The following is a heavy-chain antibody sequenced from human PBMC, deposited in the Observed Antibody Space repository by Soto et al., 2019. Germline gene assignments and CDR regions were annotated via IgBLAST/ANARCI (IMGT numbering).Heavy chain of an antibody. CDR1: GGTFSSYT. CDR2: IIPILGIA. CDR3: ARDLAAAGWGPSGYYYMDV. J-gene: IGHJ6*03. D-gene: IGHD6-13*01. Sequence: SVKVSCKASGGTFSSYTISWVRQAPGQGLEWMGRIIPILGIANYAQKFQGRVTITADKSTSTAYMELSSLRSEDTAVYYCARDLAAAGWGPSGYYYMDVWGKGTTVTV. V-gene: IGHV1-69*04.